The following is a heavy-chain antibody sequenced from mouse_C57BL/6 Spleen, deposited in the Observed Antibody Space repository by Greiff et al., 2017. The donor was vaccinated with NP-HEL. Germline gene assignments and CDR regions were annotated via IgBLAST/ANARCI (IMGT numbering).Heavy chain of an antibody. CDR3: ARGELITTVVATEGFAY. D-gene: IGHD1-1*01. Sequence: QVQLQQSGTELVKPGASVKLSCKASGYTFTSYRMHWVKQRPGQGLEWIGNINPSNGGTNYNEKFKSKATLTVDKSSSTAYMQLSSLTSEDSAVYYCARGELITTVVATEGFAYWGQGTLVTVSA. V-gene: IGHV1-53*01. CDR1: GYTFTSYR. J-gene: IGHJ3*01. CDR2: INPSNGGT.